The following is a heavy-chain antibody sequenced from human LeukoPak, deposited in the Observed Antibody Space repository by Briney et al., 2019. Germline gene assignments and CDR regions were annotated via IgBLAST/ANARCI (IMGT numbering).Heavy chain of an antibody. CDR2: ISSSSSYI. J-gene: IGHJ4*02. V-gene: IGHV3-21*01. CDR1: GFTFSSYS. Sequence: GGSLRLSCAASGFTFSSYSMNWVRQAPGKGLEWVSSISSSSSYIYYADSVKGRFTISRGNSKNTLYLQMNSLRAEDTAVYYCARGGDYGDYGLYYFDYWGQGTLVTVSS. CDR3: ARGGDYGDYGLYYFDY. D-gene: IGHD4-17*01.